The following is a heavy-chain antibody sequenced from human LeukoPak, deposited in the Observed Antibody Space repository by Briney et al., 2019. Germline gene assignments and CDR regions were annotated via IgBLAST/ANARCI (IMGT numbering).Heavy chain of an antibody. Sequence: GGSLRLSCAASGFTFSSYAMSWVRQAPGKGLEWISAISGSGGSTYYADSVKGRFTISRDNSKNTLYLQMNSLRAEDTAVYYCAIMTCSSTSCFFDYWGQGTLVTVSS. CDR3: AIMTCSSTSCFFDY. CDR1: GFTFSSYA. J-gene: IGHJ4*02. CDR2: ISGSGGST. D-gene: IGHD2-2*01. V-gene: IGHV3-23*01.